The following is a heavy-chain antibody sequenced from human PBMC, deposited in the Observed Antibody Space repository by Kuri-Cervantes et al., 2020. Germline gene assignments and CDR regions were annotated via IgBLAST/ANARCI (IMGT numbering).Heavy chain of an antibody. J-gene: IGHJ4*02. Sequence: SETLSLTCAVYGGSFSGYYWSWIRQPPGKGLEWIGEINHSGSTNYNPSLKSRVTISVDTSKNQFSLKLSSVTAADTAVYYCARSGSRSYYRYWGQGTLVTVSS. CDR1: GGSFSGYY. D-gene: IGHD3-10*01. V-gene: IGHV4-34*01. CDR3: ARSGSRSYYRY. CDR2: INHSGST.